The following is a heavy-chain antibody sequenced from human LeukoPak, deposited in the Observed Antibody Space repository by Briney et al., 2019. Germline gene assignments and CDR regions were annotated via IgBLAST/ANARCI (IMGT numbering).Heavy chain of an antibody. CDR3: ARDRANIAAADTHFHY. Sequence: GGSLRLSCAASGFTFNTYGMHWVRQAPGKGLEWVAFIRYDGSDKFYADSVQGRFTVSRDNSKNTVSLQMNSLRREDAAVYYCARDRANIAAADTHFHYWGQGTLVTVSS. CDR2: IRYDGSDK. CDR1: GFTFNTYG. J-gene: IGHJ4*02. V-gene: IGHV3-30*02. D-gene: IGHD6-13*01.